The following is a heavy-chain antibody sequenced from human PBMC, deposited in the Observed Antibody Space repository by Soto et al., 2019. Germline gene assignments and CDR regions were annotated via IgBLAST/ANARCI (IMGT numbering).Heavy chain of an antibody. D-gene: IGHD6-13*01. CDR3: ARDSSSWYGEDFDY. Sequence: QVQLVESGGGVVKPGRSLRLSCAASGFTFSSYAMHWVRQAPGKGLEWVAVISYDGSNKYYADSVKGRFTISRDNSKNTLYLQMNCLRAEDTAVYYCARDSSSWYGEDFDYWGQGTLVTVSS. V-gene: IGHV3-30-3*01. J-gene: IGHJ4*02. CDR2: ISYDGSNK. CDR1: GFTFSSYA.